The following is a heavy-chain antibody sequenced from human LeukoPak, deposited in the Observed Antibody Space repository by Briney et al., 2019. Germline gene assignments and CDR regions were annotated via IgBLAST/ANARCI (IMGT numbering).Heavy chain of an antibody. CDR2: IGGNSGYT. J-gene: IGHJ5*02. CDR1: GFTFKNYA. D-gene: IGHD3-10*01. Sequence: GGSLRLSCAASGFTFKNYAMSWVRQAPGKGLEWASTIGGNSGYTYYSDSVKGRFTISRDNSRNTLYLQMTSLRVDDTAVYFCATERPFSSGTYYNAWGQGTPVIVSS. V-gene: IGHV3-23*01. CDR3: ATERPFSSGTYYNA.